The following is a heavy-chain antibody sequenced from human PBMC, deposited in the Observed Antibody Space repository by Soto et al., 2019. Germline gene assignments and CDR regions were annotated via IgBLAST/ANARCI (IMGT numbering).Heavy chain of an antibody. CDR2: STHTGNT. CDR1: GYAFPHYG. V-gene: IGHV1-18*01. CDR3: ARSGDPPLDY. Sequence: ASVKVSCKTSGYAFPHYGINWVRQAPGHGVEWMGFSTHTGNTNYAQNFQGRVVLTTDTSTSTAYMEVTSLRSDDTAVYYGARSGDPPLDYGGQGPPVTVSS. J-gene: IGHJ4*02. D-gene: IGHD1-26*01.